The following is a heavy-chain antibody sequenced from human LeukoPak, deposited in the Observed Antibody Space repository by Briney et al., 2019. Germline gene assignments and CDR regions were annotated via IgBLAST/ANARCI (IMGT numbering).Heavy chain of an antibody. V-gene: IGHV3-21*01. Sequence: WGSLRLSCAASGFTFTSYSMNWVGQAPGKGLEWVSSISSISTYIYYADSVMGRFTISRDNTKNSLYLQMNSLRAEDTAVYYCARRYEVLTGMLADYYYAMDVWGQGTTVTVSS. CDR1: GFTFTSYS. D-gene: IGHD3-9*01. CDR3: ARRYEVLTGMLADYYYAMDV. CDR2: ISSISTYI. J-gene: IGHJ6*02.